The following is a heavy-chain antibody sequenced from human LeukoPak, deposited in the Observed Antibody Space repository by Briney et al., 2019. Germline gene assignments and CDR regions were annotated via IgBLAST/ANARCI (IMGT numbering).Heavy chain of an antibody. J-gene: IGHJ5*02. CDR3: TRDSGTTGEVKFDP. CDR1: GVSIRSYY. CDR2: IYSSGTI. Sequence: SETLSLTCIVSGVSIRSYYWSWIRQPAGKGLEWIGRIYSSGTITYNPSLQSRVTMSVDTSKNEFSLKMSSVTAADTAVYYCTRDSGTTGEVKFDPWGQGTLVAVSS. D-gene: IGHD3-10*01. V-gene: IGHV4-4*07.